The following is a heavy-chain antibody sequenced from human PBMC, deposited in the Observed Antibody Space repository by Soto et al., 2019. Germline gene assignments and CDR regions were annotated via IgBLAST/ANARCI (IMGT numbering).Heavy chain of an antibody. CDR1: GYTFTNSD. J-gene: IGHJ4*02. CDR2: LSTDSGNT. Sequence: QVQLMQSGAEVKKPGASVKVSCKASGYTFTNSDINWVRQATGQGLEWMGWLSTDSGNTGYAQKFQGRVTWTXXTSISTAYMELNGLTSEDTAVYYWVRLAVRRGEDYWGQGTLVTVSS. CDR3: VRLAVRRGEDY. V-gene: IGHV1-8*01. D-gene: IGHD6-6*01.